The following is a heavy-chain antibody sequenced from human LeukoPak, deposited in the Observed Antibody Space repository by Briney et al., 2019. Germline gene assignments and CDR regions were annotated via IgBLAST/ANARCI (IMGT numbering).Heavy chain of an antibody. CDR1: GFTLSSHW. D-gene: IGHD6-19*01. CDR2: IKQDESEI. J-gene: IGHJ4*02. CDR3: ARDIGAWSAY. Sequence: GGSLRLSCVASGFTLSSHWMHWVRQAPGKGLEWVANIKQDESEIYYVDSVKGRFTISRDNAENSLYLQMDSLRAEDTAVYYCARDIGAWSAYWGQGTLVTVSS. V-gene: IGHV3-7*01.